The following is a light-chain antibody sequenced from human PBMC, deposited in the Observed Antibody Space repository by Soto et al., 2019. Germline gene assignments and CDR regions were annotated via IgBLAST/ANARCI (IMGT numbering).Light chain of an antibody. Sequence: QSVLTQPPSVSGAPGQRVTISCTGSYSNIGAGYEVHWYQQIPGTAPKLLISGHNNRPSGVPDRFFGSKSGTSASLTIIGLQDEDEADYYCQSYDSSLSGSGVFGGGTKLTVL. V-gene: IGLV1-40*01. CDR2: GHN. J-gene: IGLJ3*02. CDR3: QSYDSSLSGSGV. CDR1: YSNIGAGYE.